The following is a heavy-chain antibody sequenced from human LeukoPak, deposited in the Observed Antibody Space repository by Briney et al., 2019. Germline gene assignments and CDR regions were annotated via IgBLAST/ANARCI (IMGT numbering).Heavy chain of an antibody. CDR2: ISYDGSNK. CDR1: GFTFSSYA. CDR3: ASLSVFAFDI. D-gene: IGHD2/OR15-2a*01. Sequence: GGSLRLSCVASGFTFSSYAMHWVRQAPGKGLEWVAVISYDGSNKYYADSVKGRFTVSRDNSKNTLYLQMNSLRAEDTAVYYCASLSVFAFDIWGQGTMVTVS. J-gene: IGHJ3*02. V-gene: IGHV3-30*17.